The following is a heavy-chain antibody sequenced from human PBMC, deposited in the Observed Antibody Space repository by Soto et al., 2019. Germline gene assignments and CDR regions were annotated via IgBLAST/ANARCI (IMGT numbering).Heavy chain of an antibody. CDR3: AARSAVATLDY. D-gene: IGHD5-12*01. CDR1: GFNFDNYA. CDR2: ISGSGGST. V-gene: IGHV3-23*01. Sequence: GGSLRLSCAASGFNFDNYAMTWVRQAPGKGLEWVSSISGSGGSTYYAGSVKGRFTISRDNSNNTLFLQMNSLRDEDTAVYYCAARSAVATLDYWGQGTLVTVSS. J-gene: IGHJ4*02.